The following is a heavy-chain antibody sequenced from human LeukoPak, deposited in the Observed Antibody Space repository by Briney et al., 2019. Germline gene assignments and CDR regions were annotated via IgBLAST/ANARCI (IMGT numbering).Heavy chain of an antibody. V-gene: IGHV3-7*03. J-gene: IGHJ4*02. D-gene: IGHD2-2*01. CDR2: IKEDGSVK. CDR1: GFTFSSYY. CDR3: AKVGGWDIVVVPAASVFDY. Sequence: PGGSLRLSCTASGFTFSSYYMNWVRQAPGKGLEWVANIKEDGSVKNYMDSVKGRFTVSRDNAERALYLQMNSLRAEDTAVYYCAKVGGWDIVVVPAASVFDYWGQGTLVTVSS.